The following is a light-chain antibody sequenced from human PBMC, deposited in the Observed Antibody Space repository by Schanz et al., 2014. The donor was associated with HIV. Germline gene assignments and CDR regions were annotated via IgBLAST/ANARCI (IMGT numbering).Light chain of an antibody. J-gene: IGLJ2*01. CDR1: SGDVGTYNY. Sequence: QSALTQPASVSGSLGQSITISCTGTSGDVGTYNYVSWYQHHPGTAPKLMIFEVSYRPSGVSNRFSGSKSGNTASLTFSGLQAEDEADYYCSSHAGSDKFGIFGGGTKLTVL. CDR2: EVS. CDR3: SSHAGSDKFGI. V-gene: IGLV2-14*01.